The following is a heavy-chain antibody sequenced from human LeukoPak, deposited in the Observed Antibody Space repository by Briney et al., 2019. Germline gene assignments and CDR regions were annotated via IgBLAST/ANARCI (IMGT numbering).Heavy chain of an antibody. D-gene: IGHD1-1*01. CDR2: IRAYNGNT. CDR1: GYTFTSYG. J-gene: IGHJ4*02. V-gene: IGHV1-18*01. CDR3: ARNIQRFDY. Sequence: ALVKVSCKASGYTFTSYGISWVRQAPVQGLEWMGWIRAYNGNTNYAQKLQGRVTITTDPSTSTAYMELRSLRSDDTAVYSCARNIQRFDYWGQGTLVTVSS.